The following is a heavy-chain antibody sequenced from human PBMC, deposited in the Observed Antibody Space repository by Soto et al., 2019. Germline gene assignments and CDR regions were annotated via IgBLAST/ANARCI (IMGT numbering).Heavy chain of an antibody. CDR2: ISDSSKII. CDR1: GFTFNTYT. CDR3: ARGPYGDYVDAFDI. J-gene: IGHJ3*02. D-gene: IGHD4-17*01. Sequence: GGSLRLSCAASGFTFNTYTMNWVRQTPGKGLEWISYISDSSKIIYYADSVKGRFTISRDNAKNSLYLQMNSLRDEDTAIYYCARGPYGDYVDAFDIWGQGTMVTVSS. V-gene: IGHV3-48*02.